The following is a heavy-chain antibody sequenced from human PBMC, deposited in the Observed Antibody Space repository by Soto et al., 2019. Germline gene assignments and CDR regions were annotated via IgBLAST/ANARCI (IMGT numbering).Heavy chain of an antibody. Sequence: ASVKVSCKASGGTFSSYAISWVRQAPGQGLEWMGGIIPIFGTANYAQKFQGRVTITADESTSTAYMELSSLRSEDTAVYYCARVNLYYDILTGQNSHYYYYGMDVWGQGTTVTVSS. V-gene: IGHV1-69*13. CDR1: GGTFSSYA. CDR3: ARVNLYYDILTGQNSHYYYYGMDV. CDR2: IIPIFGTA. D-gene: IGHD3-9*01. J-gene: IGHJ6*02.